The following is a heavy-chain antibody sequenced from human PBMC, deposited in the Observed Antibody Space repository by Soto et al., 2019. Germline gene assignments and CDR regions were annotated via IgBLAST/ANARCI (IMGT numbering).Heavy chain of an antibody. CDR2: VYHGGTT. CDR1: GGSSSSSSYY. CDR3: VRHEGVDTAFDY. J-gene: IGHJ4*02. D-gene: IGHD5-18*01. V-gene: IGHV4-39*01. Sequence: QLQLQESGPGLVKPLETLSLACNVSGGSSSSSSYYRGWIRQPPGKGLEWIGSVYHGGTTLYNPALKSRVTISADTSESQISLDLKSVTAADTAVYYCVRHEGVDTAFDYWGQGTLVTVSS.